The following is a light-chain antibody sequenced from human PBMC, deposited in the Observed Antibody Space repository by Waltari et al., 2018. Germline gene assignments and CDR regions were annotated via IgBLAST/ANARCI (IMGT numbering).Light chain of an antibody. CDR2: AAS. CDR1: QGVSTY. J-gene: IGKJ1*01. CDR3: QQYHTYPWT. V-gene: IGKV1-8*01. Sequence: AIRMTQSPASLSASTGDRVPIRVRASQGVSTYLAWYQQKPGKAPSLLIYAASTLESGVPSKFSGSGSGTDFTLTISCLQSEDFATYYCQQYHTYPWTFGQGTKVEI.